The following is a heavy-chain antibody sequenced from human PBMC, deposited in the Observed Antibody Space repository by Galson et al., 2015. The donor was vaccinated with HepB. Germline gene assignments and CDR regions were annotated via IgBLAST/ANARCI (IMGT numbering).Heavy chain of an antibody. CDR1: GGSFGAYY. V-gene: IGHV4-34*01. J-gene: IGHJ6*02. CDR3: ARGTKGVMFVYYYYGMDV. Sequence: LSLTCAVYGGSFGAYYWSWVRQPPGKGLEWIGEINHSGSTTNYNPSLKSRVTISIDTSKNQLSLKVRSVTAADTAVYFCARGTKGVMFVYYYYGMDVWGQGTTVTVSS. D-gene: IGHD3-10*02. CDR2: INHSGSTT.